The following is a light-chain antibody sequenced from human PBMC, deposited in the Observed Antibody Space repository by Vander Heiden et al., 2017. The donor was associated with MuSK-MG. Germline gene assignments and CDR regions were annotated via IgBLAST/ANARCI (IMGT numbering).Light chain of an antibody. J-gene: IGLJ3*02. CDR1: KLGDKY. Sequence: SYEVTQPPSVSVSPGPTASITCSGDKLGDKYACWYQQKPGQSPVLLIYEDNKRPSGIPERFSGSNSGRTATLTISGTQAMDEADYYCQAWDSSVVFGGGTKLTVL. CDR3: QAWDSSVV. V-gene: IGLV3-1*01. CDR2: EDN.